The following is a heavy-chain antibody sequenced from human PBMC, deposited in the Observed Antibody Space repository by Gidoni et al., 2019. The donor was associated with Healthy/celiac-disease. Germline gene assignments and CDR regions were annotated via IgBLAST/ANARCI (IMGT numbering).Heavy chain of an antibody. V-gene: IGHV3-33*08. D-gene: IGHD3-22*01. CDR3: ARDSRSYDSTNPVDY. J-gene: IGHJ4*02. CDR1: GFTFSSYG. Sequence: QVQLVESGGGVVKPGRSLRLSCAASGFTFSSYGMHWVRPAPGKGLEWVAVIWYDGSNKYYADSVKGRFTISRDNSKNTLYLQMNSLRAEDTAVYYCARDSRSYDSTNPVDYWGQGTLVTVSS. CDR2: IWYDGSNK.